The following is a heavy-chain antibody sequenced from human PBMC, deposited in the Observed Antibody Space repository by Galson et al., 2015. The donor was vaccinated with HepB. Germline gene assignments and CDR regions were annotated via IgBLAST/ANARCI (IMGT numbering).Heavy chain of an antibody. CDR3: ARGRMVRGLSLRYDAVDI. CDR1: GFTFGSYA. V-gene: IGHV3-30*04. J-gene: IGHJ3*02. Sequence: SLRLSCAGSGFTFGSYAMHWVRQAPGKGLEWVAVISFDGFNKYYADSVKGRFTISRDNSKNTLYLQMNSLSAEDTAVYYCARGRMVRGLSLRYDAVDIWGQGTMVTVSS. D-gene: IGHD3-10*01. CDR2: ISFDGFNK.